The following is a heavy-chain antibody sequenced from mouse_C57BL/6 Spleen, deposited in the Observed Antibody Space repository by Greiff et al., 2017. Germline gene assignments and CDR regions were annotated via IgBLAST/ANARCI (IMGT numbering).Heavy chain of an antibody. CDR1: GYTFTSYW. CDR2: IDPSDSYT. V-gene: IGHV1-69*01. D-gene: IGHD1-1*01. Sequence: VKLQQPGAELVMPGASVKLSCKASGYTFTSYWMHWVKQRPGQGLEWIGEIDPSDSYTNYNQKFKGKSTLTVDKSSSTAYMQLSSLTSEDSAVYYCARPRSRDGSSSFYAMDYWGQGTSVTVSS. J-gene: IGHJ4*01. CDR3: ARPRSRDGSSSFYAMDY.